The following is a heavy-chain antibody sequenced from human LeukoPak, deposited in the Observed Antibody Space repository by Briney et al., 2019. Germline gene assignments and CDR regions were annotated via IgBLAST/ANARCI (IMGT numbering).Heavy chain of an antibody. D-gene: IGHD1-26*01. CDR1: GYTFTGYY. J-gene: IGHJ4*02. CDR2: INPNNGST. Sequence: ASVKVSCKASGYTFTGYYMHWVRQAPGQGLEWMGGINPNNGSTNFAQKFQGRVTMTSDTSISTAYMELSRLRSDDTAVYYCATVRMGATPFDYWGQGTLVTVSS. CDR3: ATVRMGATPFDY. V-gene: IGHV1-2*02.